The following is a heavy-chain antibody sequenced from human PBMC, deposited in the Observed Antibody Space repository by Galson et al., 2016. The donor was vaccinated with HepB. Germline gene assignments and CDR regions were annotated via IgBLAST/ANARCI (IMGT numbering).Heavy chain of an antibody. CDR3: ARRDGRPSSEFDY. D-gene: IGHD6-25*01. V-gene: IGHV4-4*02. CDR2: IYPGGRT. Sequence: SETLSLTCTVSGVSISSFNWWTWVRQTPVKGLQWIGEIYPGGRTYYNPSFKGRVTISVDKSKSQFSLKLTSVTAADSAVYYCARRDGRPSSEFDYWGQGTRVTGSS. J-gene: IGHJ4*02. CDR1: GVSISSFNW.